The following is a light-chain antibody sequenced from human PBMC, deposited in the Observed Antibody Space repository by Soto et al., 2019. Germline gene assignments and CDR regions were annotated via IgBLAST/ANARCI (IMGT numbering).Light chain of an antibody. Sequence: QSVVTQPPSVSGAPRQRVTISCSGANSNVGYNAVHWYQQVPGTPPKLLIYHDKLLPSGVSDRFSGSKSGTTASLAISGLQAEDDADYYCSVYDGSLGGWVFGGGTKLTVL. V-gene: IGLV1-36*01. CDR2: HDK. CDR1: NSNVGYNA. J-gene: IGLJ3*02. CDR3: SVYDGSLGGWV.